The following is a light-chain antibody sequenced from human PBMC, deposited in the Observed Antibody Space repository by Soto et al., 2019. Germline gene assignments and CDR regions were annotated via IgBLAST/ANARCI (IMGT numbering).Light chain of an antibody. CDR3: QQYNNWPPLT. CDR2: CAS. J-gene: IGKJ4*01. CDR1: QSVSSN. Sequence: EIVMTQSPATLSVSPGERATLSCRASQSVSSNLAWYQQKPGQAPRLLIYCASTRATGIPARFSGSGSGTAFTLTISSLQSEDFAVYYCQQYNNWPPLTFGGGTKVEIK. V-gene: IGKV3-15*01.